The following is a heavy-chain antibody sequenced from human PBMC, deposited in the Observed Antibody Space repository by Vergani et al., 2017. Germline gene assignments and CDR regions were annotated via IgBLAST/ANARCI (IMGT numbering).Heavy chain of an antibody. CDR1: GGSISSYY. CDR2: IYYSGST. V-gene: IGHV4-59*01. D-gene: IGHD2-2*01. J-gene: IGHJ6*03. Sequence: QVQLQESGPGLVKPSETLSLTCTVSGGSISSYYWSWIRQPPGKGLEWIGYIYYSGSTNYNPSLKSRVTISVDTSKNQFSLKLSSVTAADTAVYYCARVRYCSSTSCYPSSYYYYYMDVWGKGTTVTVSS. CDR3: ARVRYCSSTSCYPSSYYYYYMDV.